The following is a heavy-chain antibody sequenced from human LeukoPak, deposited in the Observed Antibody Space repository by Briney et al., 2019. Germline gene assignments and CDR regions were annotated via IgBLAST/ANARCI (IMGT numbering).Heavy chain of an antibody. CDR2: ISAYNGNA. V-gene: IGHV1-18*01. CDR1: GYTFTSYG. J-gene: IGHJ4*02. D-gene: IGHD3-22*01. Sequence: ASVKVSCKASGYTFTSYGISWVRQAPGQGLEWMGWISAYNGNANYAQKLQGRVTMTTDTSTSTAYMELGSLRSDDTAVYYCARDLAPYDSSGYYYFDYWGQGTLVTVSS. CDR3: ARDLAPYDSSGYYYFDY.